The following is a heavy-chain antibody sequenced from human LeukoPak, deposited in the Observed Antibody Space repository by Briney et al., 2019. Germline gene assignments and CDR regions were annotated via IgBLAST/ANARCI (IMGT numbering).Heavy chain of an antibody. V-gene: IGHV3-53*01. CDR3: AKGGLRYFDWLLGT. CDR1: GFTVSSNY. J-gene: IGHJ4*02. Sequence: GGSLRLSCAASGFTVSSNYMSWVRQAPGKGLEWVSVIYSGGSTYYADSVKGRFTISRDNSKNTLYLQMNSPRAEDTAVYYCAKGGLRYFDWLLGTWGQGTLVTVSS. CDR2: IYSGGST. D-gene: IGHD3-9*01.